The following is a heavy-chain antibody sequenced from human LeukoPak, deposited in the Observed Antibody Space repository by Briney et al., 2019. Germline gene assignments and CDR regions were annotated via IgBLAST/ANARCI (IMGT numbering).Heavy chain of an antibody. V-gene: IGHV4-4*07. D-gene: IGHD6-19*01. CDR3: ARAAGRYSSGWYYFDY. CDR2: IYSSGST. J-gene: IGHJ4*02. CDR1: GVSISTYY. Sequence: SETLSLTCTVSGVSISTYYWSWIRQPAGKGLEWIGRIYSSGSTNYNPSLKSRVTMSVDTSKNQFSLKLNSVTAADTAVYYCARAAGRYSSGWYYFDYWGQGTLVTVS.